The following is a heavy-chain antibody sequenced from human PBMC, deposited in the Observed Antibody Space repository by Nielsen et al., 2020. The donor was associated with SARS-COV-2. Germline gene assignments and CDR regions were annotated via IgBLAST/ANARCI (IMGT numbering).Heavy chain of an antibody. CDR2: IYSGGST. D-gene: IGHD3-10*01. V-gene: IGHV3-53*01. Sequence: GESLKISCAASGFTVSSNYMSWVRQAPGKGLEWVSVIYSGGSTYYADSVKGRFTISRDNSKNTLYLQMNSLRAEDTAVYYCARDFGLAWDYWGQGTLVTVSS. J-gene: IGHJ4*02. CDR3: ARDFGLAWDY. CDR1: GFTVSSNY.